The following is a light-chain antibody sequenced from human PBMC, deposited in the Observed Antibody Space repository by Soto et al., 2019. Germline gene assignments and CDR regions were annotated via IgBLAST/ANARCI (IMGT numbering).Light chain of an antibody. CDR1: QSVSSN. CDR3: QQYGSSPFT. Sequence: EIVLTQSPGTLSLSPGERATLSYRASQSVSSNLAWYQQKPGQAPRLIIHGASRRATDIPDRFSGSGSGADFTLTINTLEPEDFAAYYCQQYGSSPFTFGPGTKVDIK. V-gene: IGKV3-20*01. CDR2: GAS. J-gene: IGKJ3*01.